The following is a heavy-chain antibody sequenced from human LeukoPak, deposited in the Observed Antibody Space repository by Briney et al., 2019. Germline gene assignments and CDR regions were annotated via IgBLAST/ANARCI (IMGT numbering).Heavy chain of an antibody. CDR3: ARPQGVVVPAAILGAFDI. V-gene: IGHV5-51*01. Sequence: GEAPEISWRVPRDSLTSYWIGWVRQIAGQGMGRVANIYPGDSDTRYSPSFQDQVTISADKSISTAYLQSSSLKGSDTAMYYCARPQGVVVPAAILGAFDIWGQGTMVTVSS. D-gene: IGHD2-2*02. CDR1: RDSLTSYW. J-gene: IGHJ3*02. CDR2: IYPGDSDT.